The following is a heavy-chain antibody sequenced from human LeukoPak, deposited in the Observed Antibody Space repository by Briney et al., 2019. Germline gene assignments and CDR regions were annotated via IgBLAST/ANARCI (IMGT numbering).Heavy chain of an antibody. J-gene: IGHJ6*03. Sequence: SETLSLTCAVYGGSFSGYYWSWIRQPPGKGLEWIGYIYYSGSTNYNPSLKSRVTISVDTSKNQFSLKLSSVTAADTAVYYCARVPGYYDILTGYGYYYYMDVWGKGTTVTVSS. CDR2: IYYSGST. CDR3: ARVPGYYDILTGYGYYYYMDV. D-gene: IGHD3-9*01. CDR1: GGSFSGYY. V-gene: IGHV4-59*01.